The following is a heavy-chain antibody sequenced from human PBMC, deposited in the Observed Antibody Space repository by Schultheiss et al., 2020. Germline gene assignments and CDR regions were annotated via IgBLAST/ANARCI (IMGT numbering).Heavy chain of an antibody. CDR1: GYTFTSYG. CDR2: ISAYNGNK. D-gene: IGHD3-9*01. V-gene: IGHV1-18*01. J-gene: IGHJ6*02. CDR3: ARASLGYDILTGYYEGYYGMDV. Sequence: ASVKVSCKASGYTFTSYGISWVRQAPGQGLEWMGWISAYNGNKNYAQKVQGRVTMTTDTSTNTASMELRSLRSDDTAVYYCARASLGYDILTGYYEGYYGMDVWGQGTTVTVSS.